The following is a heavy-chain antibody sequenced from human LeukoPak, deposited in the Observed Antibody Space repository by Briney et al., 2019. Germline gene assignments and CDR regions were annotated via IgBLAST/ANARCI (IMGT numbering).Heavy chain of an antibody. CDR2: ISGSGDNI. V-gene: IGHV3-23*01. J-gene: IGHJ4*02. CDR1: GFTFSSYG. Sequence: RPGGSLRLSCAASGFTFSSYGMSWVRQAPGKGLEWVSAISGSGDNIYYADSVKGRFTISRDNSKNTLYLQMNSLRVEDTAVYFCAKDLVTAVTVGYYFDYWGQGTLVTVSS. CDR3: AKDLVTAVTVGYYFDY. D-gene: IGHD4-17*01.